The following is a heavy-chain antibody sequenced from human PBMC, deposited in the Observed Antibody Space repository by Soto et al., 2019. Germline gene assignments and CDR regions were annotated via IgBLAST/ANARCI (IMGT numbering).Heavy chain of an antibody. V-gene: IGHV1-69*01. CDR3: ARFTSMVRGVIDNWVDP. CDR2: IIPMYGPA. J-gene: IGHJ5*02. CDR1: GGTFSSYA. Sequence: QVPLVQSGAEVKKPGSSVTVSCKASGGTFSSYAIHWVRQAPGQGLEWMGGIIPMYGPANYAQRFQGRVTITADESTTPVFMELTSLTSPDTAVDYCARFTSMVRGVIDNWVDPLGHGTLVTVSS. D-gene: IGHD3-10*01.